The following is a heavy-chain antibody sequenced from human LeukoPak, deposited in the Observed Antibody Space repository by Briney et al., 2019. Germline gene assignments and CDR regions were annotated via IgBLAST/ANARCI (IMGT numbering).Heavy chain of an antibody. Sequence: SETLSLTCAVSGGSISSGGYSWRWIRQPPGKGLEWIGYIYHSGSTYYNPSLKSRVTISVDKSKNQFSLKVRSVTAADTAVYYCARVQFSSGSLDYWGQGTLVTVSS. J-gene: IGHJ4*02. CDR1: GGSISSGGYS. CDR3: ARVQFSSGSLDY. CDR2: IYHSGST. D-gene: IGHD6-19*01. V-gene: IGHV4-30-2*01.